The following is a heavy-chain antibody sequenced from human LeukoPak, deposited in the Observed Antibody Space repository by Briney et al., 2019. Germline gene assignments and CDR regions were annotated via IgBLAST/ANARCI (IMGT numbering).Heavy chain of an antibody. CDR2: IWYDGSNK. V-gene: IGHV3-33*01. CDR1: RFTFSSYG. J-gene: IGHJ6*03. Sequence: GGSLRLSCAASRFTFSSYGMHWVRQAPGKGLEWVAVIWYDGSNKYYADSVKGRFTISRDNSKNTLYLQMNSLRAEDTAVYYCARGPPEYYYYYYMDVWGKGTTVTVSS. CDR3: ARGPPEYYYYYYMDV.